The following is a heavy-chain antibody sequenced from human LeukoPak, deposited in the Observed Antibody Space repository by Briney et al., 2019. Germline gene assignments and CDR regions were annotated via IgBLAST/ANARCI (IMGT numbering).Heavy chain of an antibody. CDR3: AELGITMIGGV. CDR1: GFTFSSYE. Sequence: GGSLRLSCAASGFTFSSYEMNWVRQAPGKGLEWVANINQEGSEKYYVDSVKGRFTISRDNAKNSLYLQMNSLRAEDTAVYYCAELGITMIGGVWGKGTTVTISS. V-gene: IGHV3-7*01. D-gene: IGHD3-10*02. J-gene: IGHJ6*04. CDR2: INQEGSEK.